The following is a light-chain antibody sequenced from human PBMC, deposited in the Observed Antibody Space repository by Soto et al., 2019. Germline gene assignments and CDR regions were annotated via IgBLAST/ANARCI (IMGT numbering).Light chain of an antibody. CDR2: AAS. CDR1: QDISRW. J-gene: IGKJ1*01. Sequence: DIQMTQSPSSVSASVGDRVTITCRASQDISRWLAWYQQKPGKAPKLLIYAASTLQSGVPSRFSGSASGTDFTLTISRLEPEDFAVYYCEQYDGSPRTFGQGTTVEIK. CDR3: EQYDGSPRT. V-gene: IGKV1-12*01.